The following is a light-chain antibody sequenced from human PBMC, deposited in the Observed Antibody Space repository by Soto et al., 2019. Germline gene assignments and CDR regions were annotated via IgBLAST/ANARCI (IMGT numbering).Light chain of an antibody. Sequence: IVLTQSPGTLSFSPGERATLSFRASQRVSSSYLAWYQQKPGQAPRLLIYGASSRATGIPDRFSGSGSGTDFTLTINRLEPEDFAVYYCQQYGSSITFGQGTRLEIK. CDR1: QRVSSSY. CDR3: QQYGSSIT. CDR2: GAS. J-gene: IGKJ5*01. V-gene: IGKV3-20*01.